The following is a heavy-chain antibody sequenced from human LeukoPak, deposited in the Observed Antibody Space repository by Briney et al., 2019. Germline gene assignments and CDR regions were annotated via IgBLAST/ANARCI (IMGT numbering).Heavy chain of an antibody. V-gene: IGHV3-30*18. Sequence: PGGSLRLSCAASGFTFSSYGMHWVRQAPGKGLEWVAVISYDGSNKYYADSVKGRFTISRDNSKNTLYLQMNSLRAEDTAVYYCAKAPYGAAAGPYYYYYGMDVWGQGTTVTVSS. D-gene: IGHD6-13*01. CDR1: GFTFSSYG. CDR2: ISYDGSNK. J-gene: IGHJ6*02. CDR3: AKAPYGAAAGPYYYYYGMDV.